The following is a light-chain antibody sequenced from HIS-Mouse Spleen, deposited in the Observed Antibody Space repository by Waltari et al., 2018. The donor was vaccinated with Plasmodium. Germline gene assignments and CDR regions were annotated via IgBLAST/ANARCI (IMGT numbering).Light chain of an antibody. CDR3: SSYTSSSTYV. CDR1: SSDVVGYNY. V-gene: IGLV2-14*03. CDR2: YVR. J-gene: IGLJ1*01. Sequence: QSALTQPASVSGSPGQSITISCTGTSSDVVGYNYVSWYQHPPGKAPKLMIYYVRNRPSGVSNRFSGSKSGNTASLTISGLQAEDEADYYCSSYTSSSTYVFGTGTKVTVL.